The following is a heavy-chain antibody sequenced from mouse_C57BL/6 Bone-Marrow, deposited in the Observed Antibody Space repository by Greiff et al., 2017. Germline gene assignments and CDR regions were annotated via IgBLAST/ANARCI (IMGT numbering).Heavy chain of an antibody. CDR2: ISSGGDYI. CDR1: GFTFSSYA. CDR3: TRDRVTTAYFDV. D-gene: IGHD1-2*01. J-gene: IGHJ1*03. Sequence: EVNVVESGEGLVKPGGSLKLSCAASGFTFSSYAMSWVRQTPEKRLEWVAYISSGGDYIYYADTVKGRFTISRDNARNTLYLQMSSLKSEDTAMYYCTRDRVTTAYFDVWGTGTTVTVSS. V-gene: IGHV5-9-1*02.